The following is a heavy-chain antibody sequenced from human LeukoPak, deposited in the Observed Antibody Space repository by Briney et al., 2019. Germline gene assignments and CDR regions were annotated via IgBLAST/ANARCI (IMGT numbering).Heavy chain of an antibody. J-gene: IGHJ4*02. CDR1: GGSISNYY. Sequence: SETLSLTCTVSGGSISNYYWSWIRQPAGERLEWLGRIYSSGSTNYNPSLESRVTVSVDTSKNQFSLKLSSVTAADTAVYYCAREHMVRGVINRWGQGALVTVSS. D-gene: IGHD3-10*01. V-gene: IGHV4-4*07. CDR3: AREHMVRGVINR. CDR2: IYSSGST.